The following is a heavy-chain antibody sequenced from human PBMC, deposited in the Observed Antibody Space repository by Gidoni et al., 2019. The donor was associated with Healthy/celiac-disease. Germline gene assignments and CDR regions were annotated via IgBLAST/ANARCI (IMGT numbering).Heavy chain of an antibody. D-gene: IGHD5-18*01. J-gene: IGHJ4*02. V-gene: IGHV4-39*01. CDR2: IYYSGST. CDR1: GGSISSSSYY. Sequence: QLQLQESGPGLVKPSATLSLTCPVSGGSISSSSYYWGWIRQPPGKGLEWIGSIYYSGSTYYNPSLKSRVTISVDTSKNQFSLKLSSVTAADTAVYYCARRFQGYSYGSLDYWGQGTLVTVSS. CDR3: ARRFQGYSYGSLDY.